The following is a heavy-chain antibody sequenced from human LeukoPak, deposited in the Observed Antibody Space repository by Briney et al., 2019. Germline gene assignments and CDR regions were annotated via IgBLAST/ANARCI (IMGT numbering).Heavy chain of an antibody. D-gene: IGHD2-2*01. CDR1: GFTFSSYA. Sequence: GGSLRLSCAASGFTFSSYAMNWVRQAPGKGLEWVSFISSSSTRNMYYADSVKGRFTISRDNAQNSLYLHMSSLRDEDTAVCYCARGDGFHQFDYWGRGALVTVSS. J-gene: IGHJ4*02. CDR3: ARGDGFHQFDY. CDR2: ISSSSTRNM. V-gene: IGHV3-48*02.